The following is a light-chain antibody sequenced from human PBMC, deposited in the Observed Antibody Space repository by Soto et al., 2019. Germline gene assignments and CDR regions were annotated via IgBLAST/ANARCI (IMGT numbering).Light chain of an antibody. J-gene: IGKJ4*01. CDR3: QQYDNWPVT. V-gene: IGKV3-15*01. Sequence: EIVMTQSPATLSVSPGERVTLSCRASQSVTSNLAWYQHKPGQAPRLLISGASTGATGIPSRFSGSGSGTEFTLTINSLQSEDFAVYYCQQYDNWPVTFGGGNKVDIK. CDR2: GAS. CDR1: QSVTSN.